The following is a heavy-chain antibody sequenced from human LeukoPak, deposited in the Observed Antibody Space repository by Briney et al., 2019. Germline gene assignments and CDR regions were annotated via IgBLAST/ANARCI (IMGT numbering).Heavy chain of an antibody. V-gene: IGHV3-23*01. CDR3: AKGSYYQIGWGDYYYYMDV. D-gene: IGHD1-26*01. CDR1: GFTFTIYA. Sequence: PGGSLRLSCAASGFTFTIYAMSWVRQAPGKELGWVSTISGSGGSTHYADSVKGRFTISRDNSKNTLYLQMNSLRAEDTAVYYCAKGSYYQIGWGDYYYYMDVWGKGTTVTVSS. CDR2: ISGSGGST. J-gene: IGHJ6*03.